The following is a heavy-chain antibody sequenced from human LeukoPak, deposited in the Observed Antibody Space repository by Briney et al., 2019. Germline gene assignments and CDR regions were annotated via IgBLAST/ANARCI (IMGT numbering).Heavy chain of an antibody. CDR2: ISAYNGNT. CDR3: ARDNVVVVAAASLRFDP. V-gene: IGHV1-18*01. J-gene: IGHJ5*02. CDR1: GYTFTSYG. Sequence: ASVKVSCKASGYTFTSYGISWVRQAPGQGLEWMGWISAYNGNTNYAQKLQGRVTMTTDTSTSTAYMELRSLRSDGTAVYYCARDNVVVVAAASLRFDPWGQGTLVTVSS. D-gene: IGHD2-15*01.